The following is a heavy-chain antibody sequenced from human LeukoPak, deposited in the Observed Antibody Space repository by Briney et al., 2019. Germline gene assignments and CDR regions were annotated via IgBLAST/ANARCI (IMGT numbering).Heavy chain of an antibody. CDR1: GYSFSNYW. CDR3: AIPPGYCGNDCSFDH. Sequence: GASLQISCEGSGYSFSNYWIGWVRQLPGKGLEWMGIIYPGDYETRYSPSFQGLVTISVDKSISTAYLQWSSLKASDTAMYYCAIPPGYCGNDCSFDHWGQGTLVTVPS. D-gene: IGHD2-21*02. V-gene: IGHV5-51*01. J-gene: IGHJ4*02. CDR2: IYPGDYET.